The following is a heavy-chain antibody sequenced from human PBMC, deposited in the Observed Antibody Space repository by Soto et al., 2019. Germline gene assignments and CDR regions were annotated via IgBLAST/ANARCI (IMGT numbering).Heavy chain of an antibody. Sequence: QVLLQESGPGLMKPSQTLSLTCTVSGLTISSASYYWSWIRQHPGKGLEWVGNIYYIGSTYYSPSLKSRVTLWVDTSKNQFSLRLASVTAADTAVYYCARYRISGSWSKFDYWGQGTLVTVSS. D-gene: IGHD6-13*01. CDR2: IYYIGST. V-gene: IGHV4-31*03. CDR1: GLTISSASYY. CDR3: ARYRISGSWSKFDY. J-gene: IGHJ4*02.